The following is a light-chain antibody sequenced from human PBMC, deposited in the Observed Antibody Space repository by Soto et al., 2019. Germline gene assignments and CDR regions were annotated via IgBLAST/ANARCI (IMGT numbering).Light chain of an antibody. CDR1: QTIRRY. J-gene: IGKJ4*01. CDR2: ATS. V-gene: IGKV1-33*01. Sequence: DIQMTQSPSSLSASVGDRVTITCRASQTIRRYINWYQQKPGRAPRLLIYATSNLQSGVPSRFSGSASGTEYSLTISRLQPEDNGTYYCQQYENLPLTFGGGTKVDI. CDR3: QQYENLPLT.